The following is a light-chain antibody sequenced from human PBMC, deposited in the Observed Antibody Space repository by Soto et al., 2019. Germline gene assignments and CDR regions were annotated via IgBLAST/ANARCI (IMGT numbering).Light chain of an antibody. CDR1: QTISSW. CDR3: QQYNTFWT. CDR2: DVS. V-gene: IGKV1-5*01. J-gene: IGKJ1*01. Sequence: DIQMTQSPSTLSGSVGDRVTITCRASQTISSWLAWYQQKPGKAPKLLIYDVSNLESGVPSRFSGSGSGTEFTLTISSLQPDDVATYYCQQYNTFWTFGQGTKV.